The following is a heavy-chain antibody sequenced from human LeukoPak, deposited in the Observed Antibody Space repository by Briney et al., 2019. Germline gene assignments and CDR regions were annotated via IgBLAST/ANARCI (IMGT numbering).Heavy chain of an antibody. J-gene: IGHJ4*02. CDR3: AKGYHSSGWYIPFDY. Sequence: PGGSLRLSCAASGFTFSSYWMSWVRQAPGKGLEWVSAISGSGGSTYYADSVKGRFTISRDNSKNTLYLQMNSLRAEDTAVYYCAKGYHSSGWYIPFDYWGQGTLVTVSS. CDR2: ISGSGGST. CDR1: GFTFSSYW. D-gene: IGHD6-19*01. V-gene: IGHV3-23*01.